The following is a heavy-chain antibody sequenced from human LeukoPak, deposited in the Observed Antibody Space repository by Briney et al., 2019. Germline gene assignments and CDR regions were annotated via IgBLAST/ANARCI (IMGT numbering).Heavy chain of an antibody. J-gene: IGHJ5*02. Sequence: SVKVSCKTSGGTFNNSAISWVRQAPGQGLEWLGGIMPLFGTAGYAQKFQGRVTITKDESTRTVCLELTSLTSDDTAVYYCARDVHGDYGSGWFDPWGQGTLVSVSS. D-gene: IGHD4-17*01. CDR3: ARDVHGDYGSGWFDP. CDR1: GGTFNNSA. CDR2: IMPLFGTA. V-gene: IGHV1-69*05.